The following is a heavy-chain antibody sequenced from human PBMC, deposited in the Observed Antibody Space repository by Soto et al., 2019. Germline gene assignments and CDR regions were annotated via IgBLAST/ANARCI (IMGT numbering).Heavy chain of an antibody. D-gene: IGHD3-10*01. Sequence: EVQLLESGGGLVQPGGSLRLSCAASGFTFSSYAMSWVRQAPGKGLEWVSAISGSRGSTYYADSLKGRFTISRDNSKHTMYLQMNSVRADDTAVYYCAKFATGASITMVRYYFDYWGQGTLVTVSS. CDR3: AKFATGASITMVRYYFDY. CDR1: GFTFSSYA. V-gene: IGHV3-23*01. J-gene: IGHJ4*02. CDR2: ISGSRGST.